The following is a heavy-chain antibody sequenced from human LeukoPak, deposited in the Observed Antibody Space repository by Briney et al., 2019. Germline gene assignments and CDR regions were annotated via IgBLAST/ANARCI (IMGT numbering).Heavy chain of an antibody. Sequence: SETLSLTCAVSGGSISSSSYYWSWIRQPAGKGLEWIGRIYTSGSTNYNPSLESRVTISVDTSKNQFSLKLSSVTAADTAVYYCARDWKSVAARRDYYYYMDVWGKGTTVTVSS. CDR3: ARDWKSVAARRDYYYYMDV. D-gene: IGHD6-6*01. V-gene: IGHV4-61*02. J-gene: IGHJ6*03. CDR2: IYTSGST. CDR1: GGSISSSSYY.